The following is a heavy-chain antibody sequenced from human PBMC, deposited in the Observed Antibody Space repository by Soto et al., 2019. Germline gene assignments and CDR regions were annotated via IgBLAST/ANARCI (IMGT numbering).Heavy chain of an antibody. D-gene: IGHD3-10*01. CDR2: IIPIFGTA. J-gene: IGHJ6*02. CDR1: GGTFSSYA. V-gene: IGHV1-69*13. CDR3: ARDPPTFGELSLDYYYGMDV. Sequence: SVKFSCKASGGTFSSYAISWVRQAHGQGLEWMGGIIPIFGTANYAQKFQGRVTITADESTSTAYMELSSLRSEDTAVYYCARDPPTFGELSLDYYYGMDVWGQGTTVTVSS.